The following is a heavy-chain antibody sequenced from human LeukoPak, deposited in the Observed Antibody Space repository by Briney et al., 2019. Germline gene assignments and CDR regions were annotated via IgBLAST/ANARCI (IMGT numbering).Heavy chain of an antibody. J-gene: IGHJ5*01. D-gene: IGHD1-26*01. CDR2: IYSGGST. CDR3: AREVGARRGVFDS. Sequence: PGGSLRLSCAASGFTVSSNYMSWVRQPPGKGLEWVSVIYSGGSTYYADSVKGRFTISRDNSKNTLYLQMNRLRAEDTAVYYCAREVGARRGVFDSWGQGTLVTVSS. CDR1: GFTVSSNY. V-gene: IGHV3-66*02.